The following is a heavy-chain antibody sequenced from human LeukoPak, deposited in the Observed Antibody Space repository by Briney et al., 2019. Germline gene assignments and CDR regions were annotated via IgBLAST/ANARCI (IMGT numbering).Heavy chain of an antibody. D-gene: IGHD3-22*01. CDR3: AKYDSSGCPPGPFDY. CDR2: ISGSGGGT. J-gene: IGHJ4*02. Sequence: AISGSGGGTYYADSVKGRFTISRDNSKNTLYLQMNSLRDEDTAVYYCAKYDSSGCPPGPFDYWGQGTLVTVSS. V-gene: IGHV3-23*01.